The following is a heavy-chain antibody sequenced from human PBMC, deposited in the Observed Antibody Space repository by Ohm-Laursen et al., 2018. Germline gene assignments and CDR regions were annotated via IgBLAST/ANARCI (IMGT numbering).Heavy chain of an antibody. CDR1: GFTFSNAW. D-gene: IGHD6-19*01. J-gene: IGHJ4*02. CDR3: TTGAWLTYYFDY. CDR2: IKSKTDGGTT. Sequence: SLRLSCAASGFTFSNAWMSWVRQAPGKGLEWVGRIKSKTDGGTTDYAAPVKGRFTISRDDSKNTLYLQMNSLKTEDTAVYYCTTGAWLTYYFDYWGQGTLVTVSS. V-gene: IGHV3-15*01.